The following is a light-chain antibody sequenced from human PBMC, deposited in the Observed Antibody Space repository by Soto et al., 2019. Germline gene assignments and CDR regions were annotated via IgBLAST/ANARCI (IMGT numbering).Light chain of an antibody. Sequence: EIVMTQSPATLPVSPGERATLSCRASQSVSSNLAWYQQKPGQAPRLLIYGASTRATGIPARFSGSGSGTKFTLTISSLQSEDFAVYYCQQYNNWWTFGQGTKVEIK. J-gene: IGKJ1*01. V-gene: IGKV3-15*01. CDR2: GAS. CDR3: QQYNNWWT. CDR1: QSVSSN.